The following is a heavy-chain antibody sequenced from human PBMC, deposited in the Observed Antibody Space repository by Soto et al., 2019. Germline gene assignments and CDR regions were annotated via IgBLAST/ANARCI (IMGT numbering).Heavy chain of an antibody. J-gene: IGHJ5*02. Sequence: SSETLSLTCTVSGGSISSGDYYWSWIRQPPGKGLEWIGYIYYSGSTYYNPSLKSRVTISVDTSKNQFSLKLSSVTAADTAVYYCARDGSGIADWFDPWGQGTLVTVSS. V-gene: IGHV4-30-4*01. D-gene: IGHD3-10*01. CDR2: IYYSGST. CDR3: ARDGSGIADWFDP. CDR1: GGSISSGDYY.